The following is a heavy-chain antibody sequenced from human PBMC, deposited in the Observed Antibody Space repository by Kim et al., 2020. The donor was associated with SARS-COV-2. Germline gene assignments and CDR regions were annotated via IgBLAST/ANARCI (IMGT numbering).Heavy chain of an antibody. V-gene: IGHV3-53*01. J-gene: IGHJ5*02. CDR1: GFTVSADH. Sequence: GGSLRLSCAASGFTVSADHMSWVRQAPGRALEWVSLLFSDRRTFYADSVKGRFTISRDDSSNMVYLEMNSLRPEDTATYYCARHDWFDPWGHGTQVTVSS. CDR3: ARHDWFDP. CDR2: LFSDRRT.